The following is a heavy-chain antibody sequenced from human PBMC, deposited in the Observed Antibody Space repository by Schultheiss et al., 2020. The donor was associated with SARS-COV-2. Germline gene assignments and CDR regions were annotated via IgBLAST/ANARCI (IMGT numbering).Heavy chain of an antibody. Sequence: GGSLRLSCAASGFTFSSYWMHWVRQAPGKGLEWVSAISGSGGSTYYADSVKGRFTISRDNAQNSLYLHMNSLRAEDTAVYFCAREGVTTVTAFLESWGQGTLVTVSS. CDR3: AREGVTTVTAFLES. CDR1: GFTFSSYW. V-gene: IGHV3-21*01. J-gene: IGHJ4*02. D-gene: IGHD4-11*01. CDR2: ISGSGGST.